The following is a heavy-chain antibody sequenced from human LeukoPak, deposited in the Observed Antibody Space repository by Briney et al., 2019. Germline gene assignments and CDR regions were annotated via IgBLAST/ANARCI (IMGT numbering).Heavy chain of an antibody. CDR1: GGSISSGTYF. CDR3: AREERSLITMVRGADFFDY. J-gene: IGHJ4*02. V-gene: IGHV4-61*02. D-gene: IGHD3-10*01. Sequence: SQTLSLTCTVSGGSISSGTYFWTWIRQPAGKGLGWIGRIYTSGSTKYNPSLKNRVTMSLDTSMNQISLSLTSVTAADTAVYYCAREERSLITMVRGADFFDYWGQGTLVTVSS. CDR2: IYTSGST.